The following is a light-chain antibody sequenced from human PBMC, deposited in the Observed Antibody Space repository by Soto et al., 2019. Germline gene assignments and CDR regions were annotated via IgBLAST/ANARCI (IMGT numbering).Light chain of an antibody. V-gene: IGKV1-27*01. CDR3: QHSVSPPIT. CDR2: AAS. J-gene: IGKJ5*01. Sequence: DTQMTRTPSTLSASVVDRVTITCRASQGISNYLAWYQQKPGKVPKYLIYAASTLQSGVPSRFSGSGSGTDFTLTISRLEPEDFAVYYCQHSVSPPITFGQGSRLEI. CDR1: QGISNY.